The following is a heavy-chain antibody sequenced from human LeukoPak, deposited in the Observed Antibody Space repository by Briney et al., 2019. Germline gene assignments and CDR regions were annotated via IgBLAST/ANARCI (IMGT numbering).Heavy chain of an antibody. CDR3: AKDSKDNYDYGDYVLDFDY. Sequence: GGSLRLSCAASGFTSSSYAMSWVRQAPGKGLEWVSAISGSGGSTYYADSVKGRFTISRDNSKNTLYLQMNSLRAEDTAVYYCAKDSKDNYDYGDYVLDFDYWGQGTLVTVSS. CDR2: ISGSGGST. J-gene: IGHJ4*02. D-gene: IGHD4-17*01. CDR1: GFTSSSYA. V-gene: IGHV3-23*01.